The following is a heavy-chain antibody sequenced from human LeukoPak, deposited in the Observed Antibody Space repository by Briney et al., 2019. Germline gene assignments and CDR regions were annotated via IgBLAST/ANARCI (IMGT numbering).Heavy chain of an antibody. Sequence: GGSLRLSCAASGFTFSSYGMSWVRQAPGKGLEWVSAISGSGGSTYYADSVKGRFTISRDNSKNTLYLQMNSLRAEDTAVYYCARDFPVRIAALYSYYMDVWGKGTTVTVSS. CDR3: ARDFPVRIAALYSYYMDV. CDR1: GFTFSSYG. CDR2: ISGSGGST. D-gene: IGHD6-13*01. J-gene: IGHJ6*03. V-gene: IGHV3-23*01.